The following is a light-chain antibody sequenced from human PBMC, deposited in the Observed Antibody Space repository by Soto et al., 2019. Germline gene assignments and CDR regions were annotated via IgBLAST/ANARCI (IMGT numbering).Light chain of an antibody. CDR2: DDN. J-gene: IGLJ1*01. CDR1: SSNIGGNS. CDR3: GSWDSSLSAYV. Sequence: QSVLTQPPSVSAAPGQKVTISCSGSSSNIGGNSVSWYQQLPGTAPTLLMYDDNKRPSGIPDRFSGSKSGTSATLGITGFQTGDEADYYCGSWDSSLSAYVFGAGTKGTVL. V-gene: IGLV1-51*01.